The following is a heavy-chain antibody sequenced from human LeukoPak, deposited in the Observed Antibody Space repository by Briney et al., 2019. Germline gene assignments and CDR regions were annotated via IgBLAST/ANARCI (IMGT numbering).Heavy chain of an antibody. CDR1: GGSISSYY. Sequence: SETLSLTCTVSGGSISSYYWGWIRQPPGKGLEWIGRIYTSGSTNYNPSLKSRVTISVDTSKNQFSLKLSSVTAADTAVYYCARVNYGASEDYWGQGTLVTVSS. V-gene: IGHV4-4*08. CDR3: ARVNYGASEDY. D-gene: IGHD3-16*01. J-gene: IGHJ4*02. CDR2: IYTSGST.